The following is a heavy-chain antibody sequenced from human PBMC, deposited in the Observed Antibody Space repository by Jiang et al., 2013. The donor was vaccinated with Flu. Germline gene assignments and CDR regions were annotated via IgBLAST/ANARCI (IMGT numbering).Heavy chain of an antibody. Sequence: GAEVKKPGSSVKVSCKASGGTFSSYAISWVRQAPGQGLEWMGGIIPIFGTANYAQKFQGRVTITADESTSTAYMELSSLRSEDTAVYYCARDFSGLRLGELSSQGDYWGQGTLVTVSS. J-gene: IGHJ4*02. D-gene: IGHD3-16*02. CDR3: ARDFSGLRLGELSSQGDY. V-gene: IGHV1-69*01. CDR1: GGTFSSYA. CDR2: IIPIFGTA.